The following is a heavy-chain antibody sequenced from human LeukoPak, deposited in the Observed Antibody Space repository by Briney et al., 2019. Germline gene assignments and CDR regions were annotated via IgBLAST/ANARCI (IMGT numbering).Heavy chain of an antibody. CDR2: LSNTGDNT. CDR3: AQTGGLVPGRYFVY. J-gene: IGHJ4*02. CDR1: GFSISNYW. V-gene: IGHV3-23*01. D-gene: IGHD6-6*01. Sequence: GGSLRLSCAASGFSISNYWMSWVRQVPGKGLEWVSTLSNTGDNTYYADSVKGRFTISRDNSKNTLYLQMSSLRAEDTAVYYCAQTGGLVPGRYFVYWGQGTLVTVSS.